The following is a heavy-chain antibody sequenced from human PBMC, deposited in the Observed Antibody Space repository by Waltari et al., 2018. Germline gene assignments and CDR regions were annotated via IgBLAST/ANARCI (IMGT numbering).Heavy chain of an antibody. CDR1: AYTFGAYY. J-gene: IGHJ4*02. D-gene: IGHD3-10*01. CDR2: INPNSGGT. Sequence: QVQLVQSGAEVKKPGASVKVPCKASAYTFGAYYIHLLRQAPGQGLEWMGWINPNSGGTNFAQKFQGRVTMTRDTSISTAYMELSSLRSDDTAVYYCARGSLEAGEPGTGRGDYWGQGTLVTVSA. CDR3: ARGSLEAGEPGTGRGDY. V-gene: IGHV1-2*02.